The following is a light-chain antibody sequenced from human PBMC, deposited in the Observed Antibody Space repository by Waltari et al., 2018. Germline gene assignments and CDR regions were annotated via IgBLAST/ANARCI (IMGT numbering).Light chain of an antibody. J-gene: IGLJ2*01. Sequence: QSALTQPPSASGSRGQSVTITCPGTSSDVGSYNYVSWYQQPPGKAPKLMISTVTKRPSGVPDRFSGSKSGNTASLTVSGLQAEDEADYYCSSYAGSNNVIFGGGTRLTVL. CDR3: SSYAGSNNVI. CDR1: SSDVGSYNY. V-gene: IGLV2-8*01. CDR2: TVT.